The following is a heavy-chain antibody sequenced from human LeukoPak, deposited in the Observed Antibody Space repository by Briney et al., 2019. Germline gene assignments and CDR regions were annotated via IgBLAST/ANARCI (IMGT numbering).Heavy chain of an antibody. CDR3: ANLWGGYCSSTSCPSFDY. V-gene: IGHV3-7*03. CDR1: GFALSSHW. D-gene: IGHD2-2*01. J-gene: IGHJ4*02. Sequence: GGSLRLSCAASGFALSSHWMTWVRQVPGRGPEWVANVNRDGSETYYLDSVKGRFTISKDNAKNSLYLQMNSLRAEDTAVYYCANLWGGYCSSTSCPSFDYWGQGTLVTVSS. CDR2: VNRDGSET.